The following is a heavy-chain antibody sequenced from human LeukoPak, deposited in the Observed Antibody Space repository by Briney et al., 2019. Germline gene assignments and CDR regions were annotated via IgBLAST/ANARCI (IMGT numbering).Heavy chain of an antibody. D-gene: IGHD3-16*01. CDR2: ISGSGGNT. Sequence: GXSLRLSCAASGFTFSSYAMSWVRQAPGKGLEWVSTISGSGGNTYYADSVQGRFTISRDNSKNTLYLQMNSLRAEDTAVSYCAKDRALGEQPFDYWGHGTLVTVSS. CDR1: GFTFSSYA. V-gene: IGHV3-23*01. CDR3: AKDRALGEQPFDY. J-gene: IGHJ4*01.